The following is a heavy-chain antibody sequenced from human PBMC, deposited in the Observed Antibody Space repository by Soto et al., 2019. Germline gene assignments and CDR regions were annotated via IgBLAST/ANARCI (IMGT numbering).Heavy chain of an antibody. CDR1: GFTFSSYG. Sequence: LRLSCAASGFTFSSYGIHGVRQAPGKGLEWVAVIWYDGSNKYYADSVKGRFTISRDNSKNTLYLQMNSLRAEDTAVYYCARDFIAAAAYGMDVWGQGTTVTVSS. D-gene: IGHD6-13*01. J-gene: IGHJ6*02. CDR3: ARDFIAAAAYGMDV. CDR2: IWYDGSNK. V-gene: IGHV3-33*01.